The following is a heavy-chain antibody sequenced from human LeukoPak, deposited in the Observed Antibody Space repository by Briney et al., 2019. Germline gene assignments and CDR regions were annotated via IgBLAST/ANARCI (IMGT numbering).Heavy chain of an antibody. CDR1: GGSFSGYY. V-gene: IGHV4-34*01. CDR2: INHSGST. J-gene: IGHJ2*01. D-gene: IGHD1-26*01. CDR3: ARHVGWYFDL. Sequence: SETLSLTCAVYGGSFSGYYWSWIRQPPGKGLEWIGEINHSGSTNYNPSLKSRVTISVDTSKNQFSLKLSSVTAADTAVYYCARHVGWYFDLWGRGTLVTVSS.